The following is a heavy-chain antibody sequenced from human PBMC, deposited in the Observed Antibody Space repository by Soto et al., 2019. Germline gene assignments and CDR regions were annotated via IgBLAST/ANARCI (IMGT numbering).Heavy chain of an antibody. CDR1: GFTFSSYG. D-gene: IGHD6-13*01. CDR2: IWYDGSNK. CDR3: AREQAAAGTNAFDI. J-gene: IGHJ3*02. V-gene: IGHV3-33*01. Sequence: PGGSLILSCAASGFTFSSYGMHWVRQAPGKGLEWVAVIWYDGSNKYYADSVKGRFTISRDNSKNTLYLQMNSLRAEDTAVYYCAREQAAAGTNAFDIWGQGTMVTVSS.